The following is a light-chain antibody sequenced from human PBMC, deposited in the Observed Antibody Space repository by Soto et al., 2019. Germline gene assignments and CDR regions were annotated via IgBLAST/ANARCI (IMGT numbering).Light chain of an antibody. CDR2: DTS. Sequence: EVVLTQSPVTLSLSPGERATLSCRASQSVGTFLAWYQQKPGQAPRLIIYDTSNRATGIPARFSGTGSGTYFALTISSVEPEDFAVYFCQHRTSWPRTFGQGTKLDIK. CDR3: QHRTSWPRT. J-gene: IGKJ2*01. CDR1: QSVGTF. V-gene: IGKV3-11*01.